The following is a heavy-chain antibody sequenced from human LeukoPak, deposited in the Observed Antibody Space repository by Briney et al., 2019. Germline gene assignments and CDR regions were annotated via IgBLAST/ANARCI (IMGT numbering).Heavy chain of an antibody. D-gene: IGHD3-9*01. Sequence: SQTLSLTCAISGDSVSSNSAAWNWIRQSPSRGLEWLGRTYYRSKWYNDYAVSVKSRITINPDTSKNQFSLQLNSVTPEDTAVYYCAREAYDILTGEYYYYGMDVWGQGTTVTVSS. CDR1: GDSVSSNSAA. CDR3: AREAYDILTGEYYYYGMDV. V-gene: IGHV6-1*01. J-gene: IGHJ6*02. CDR2: TYYRSKWYN.